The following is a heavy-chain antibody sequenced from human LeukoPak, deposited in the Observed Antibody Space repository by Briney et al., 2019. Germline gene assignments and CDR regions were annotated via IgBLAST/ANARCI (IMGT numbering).Heavy chain of an antibody. V-gene: IGHV4-39*01. CDR2: ISCGGGN. CDR3: ARRNYPFYFDY. D-gene: IGHD2/OR15-2a*01. J-gene: IGHJ4*02. CDR1: GASISNSNYC. Sequence: SETLSLTCTVSGASISNSNYCWGWIRRPPGKGVGWLGTISCGGGNYHHPSLQTRLTTSVDTSSNQFSLKLSSVPAADTAVYYCARRNYPFYFDYWGQGTLVTVSS.